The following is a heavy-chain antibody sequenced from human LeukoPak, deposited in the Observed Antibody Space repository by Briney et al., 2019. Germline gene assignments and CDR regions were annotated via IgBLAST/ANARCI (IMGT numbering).Heavy chain of an antibody. Sequence: SGTLSLTCAVSGGSISSSNWWSWVRQPPGKGLEWIGSIYYSGSTYYNPSLKSRVTISVDTSKNQFSLKLSSVTAADTAVYYCARVELTAVAGTIFDYWGQGTLVTVSS. V-gene: IGHV4-4*02. CDR1: GGSISSSNW. J-gene: IGHJ4*02. D-gene: IGHD6-19*01. CDR3: ARVELTAVAGTIFDY. CDR2: IYYSGST.